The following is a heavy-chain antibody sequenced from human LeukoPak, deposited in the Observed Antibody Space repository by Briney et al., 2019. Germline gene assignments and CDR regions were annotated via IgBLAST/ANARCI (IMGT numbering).Heavy chain of an antibody. CDR1: GYTFTSYG. CDR2: ISAYNGNT. V-gene: IGHV1-18*01. CDR3: ARDGLLTEYFQH. J-gene: IGHJ1*01. D-gene: IGHD1-26*01. Sequence: ASVTVSCTASGYTFTSYGISWVRQAPGQGLEWMGWISAYNGNTNYAQKLQGRVTMTTDTSTSTAYMELRSLRSDDTAVYYCARDGLLTEYFQHWGQGTLVTVSS.